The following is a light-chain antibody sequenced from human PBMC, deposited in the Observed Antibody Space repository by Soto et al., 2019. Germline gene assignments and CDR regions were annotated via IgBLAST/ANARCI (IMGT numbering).Light chain of an antibody. CDR3: QRRFAWPNS. Sequence: EIVLTQSPATLSLSPGERATLSCRASQSVSIYLAWHQQRPGQTPRLLIYDISTRAAGIPARFSGSVFRTDYTLTISNLEPEDSVVYYCQRRFAWPNSFGGGTKVQI. CDR2: DIS. CDR1: QSVSIY. J-gene: IGKJ4*01. V-gene: IGKV3-11*01.